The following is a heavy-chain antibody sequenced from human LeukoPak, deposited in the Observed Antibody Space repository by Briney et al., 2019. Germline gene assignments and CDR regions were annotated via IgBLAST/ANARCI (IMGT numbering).Heavy chain of an antibody. CDR1: GFPFDDYT. J-gene: IGHJ4*02. D-gene: IGHD6-13*01. CDR3: ARDNSSSIDY. CDR2: ISWDGGRT. Sequence: QPGGSLRLSCAASGFPFDDYTMHWVRHAPGKGLEWVSLISWDGGRTYYADSVKGRFTISRDNSKNSLYLQMNSLRTADTALYYCARDNSSSIDYWGQGTLVTVSS. V-gene: IGHV3-43*01.